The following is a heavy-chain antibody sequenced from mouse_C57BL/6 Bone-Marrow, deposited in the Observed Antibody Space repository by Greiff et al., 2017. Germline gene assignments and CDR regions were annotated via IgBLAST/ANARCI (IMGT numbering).Heavy chain of an antibody. V-gene: IGHV14-4*01. CDR3: TTYYSNYWYFDV. CDR1: GFNIKDDY. Sequence: EVQLQESGAELVRPGASVKLSCTASGFNIKDDYMLWVKQRPEQGLEWIGWIDPENGDTEYASKFQGKATITADTSSNTAYLQLSSLTSEDTAVYYCTTYYSNYWYFDVWGTGTTVTVSS. D-gene: IGHD2-5*01. CDR2: IDPENGDT. J-gene: IGHJ1*03.